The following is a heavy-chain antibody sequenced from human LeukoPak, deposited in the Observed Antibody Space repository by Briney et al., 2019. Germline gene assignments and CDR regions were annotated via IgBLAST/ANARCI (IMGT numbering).Heavy chain of an antibody. D-gene: IGHD4-17*01. CDR3: ASGGYGDYVGSHYYYYGMDV. J-gene: IGHJ6*02. V-gene: IGHV4-59*01. Sequence: SEALSLTCTVSGGSISSYYWSWIRQAPGKGLEWIRYIYYSGSTNYNPSLKSRVTISVDTSRNQFSLKLSSVTAADTAVYYCASGGYGDYVGSHYYYYGMDVWGQGTTVTVSS. CDR2: IYYSGST. CDR1: GGSISSYY.